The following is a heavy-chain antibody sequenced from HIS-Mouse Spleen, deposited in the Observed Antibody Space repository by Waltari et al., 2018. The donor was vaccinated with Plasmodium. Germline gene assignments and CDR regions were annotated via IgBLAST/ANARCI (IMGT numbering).Heavy chain of an antibody. CDR2: INPNSGGT. V-gene: IGHV1-2*02. Sequence: QVQLVQSGAEVKKPGASVKVSCKASGDTFPGYYMPWVRQAPVQGLEWMGWINPNSGGTNYAQKFQGRVTMTRDTSISTAYMELSRLRSDDTAVYYCARVLGYKAAAGTFVEYFQHWGQGTLVTVSS. D-gene: IGHD6-13*01. CDR3: ARVLGYKAAAGTFVEYFQH. CDR1: GDTFPGYY. J-gene: IGHJ1*01.